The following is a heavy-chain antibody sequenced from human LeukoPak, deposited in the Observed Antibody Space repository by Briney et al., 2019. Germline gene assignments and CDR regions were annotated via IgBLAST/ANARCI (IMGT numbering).Heavy chain of an antibody. J-gene: IGHJ4*02. V-gene: IGHV3-30*18. CDR2: ISYDGSNK. D-gene: IGHD3-10*01. Sequence: PGRSLRLSCAASGFTFSKYGMHWVRQAPGKGLDWVAVISYDGSNKYYADSVKGRITISRDNSKNTLYLQMNSLRAEDTAVYYCAKDRGFSFASGSSELDYWGQGTLVTVSS. CDR1: GFTFSKYG. CDR3: AKDRGFSFASGSSELDY.